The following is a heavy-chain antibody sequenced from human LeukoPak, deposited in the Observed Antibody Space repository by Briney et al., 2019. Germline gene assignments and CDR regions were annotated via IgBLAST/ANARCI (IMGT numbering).Heavy chain of an antibody. CDR3: ARGYCSGGSCYSYYYYNYMDV. Sequence: GGSLRLSCAASGFTFSSYGMHWVRQAPGKGLEWVAFIRYDGSNKYYADSVKGRFTISRDNSKNTLYLQMNSLRAEDTAVYYCARGYCSGGSCYSYYYYNYMDVWGKGTTVTVSS. D-gene: IGHD2-15*01. CDR2: IRYDGSNK. V-gene: IGHV3-30*02. J-gene: IGHJ6*03. CDR1: GFTFSSYG.